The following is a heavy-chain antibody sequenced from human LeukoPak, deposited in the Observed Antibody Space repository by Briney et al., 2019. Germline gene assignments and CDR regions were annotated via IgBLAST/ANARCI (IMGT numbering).Heavy chain of an antibody. D-gene: IGHD1-14*01. CDR3: ARSRTSAPYDKNLNF. V-gene: IGHV3-21*01. J-gene: IGHJ4*02. Sequence: GGSLRLSCAASGFTFSSYTMSWVREAPGKGLEWVSSISSSINYIYHADSVKGRFTISRDDAQNSVYLQMNSLKDEDTAVYYCARSRTSAPYDKNLNFWGQGALVIVSS. CDR1: GFTFSSYT. CDR2: ISSSINYI.